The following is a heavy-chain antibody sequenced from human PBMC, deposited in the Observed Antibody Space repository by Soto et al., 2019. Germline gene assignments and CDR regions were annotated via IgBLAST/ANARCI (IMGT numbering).Heavy chain of an antibody. CDR3: ARRGSVPYYYYGLDV. J-gene: IGHJ6*02. V-gene: IGHV1-18*01. CDR1: GYTFSTSG. D-gene: IGHD3-10*01. CDR2: ISTYNGDT. Sequence: QVQLVQSGPELKKPGASVKVSCKASGYTFSTSGISWVRQAPGQGLEWMGWISTYNGDTNYAQKFQGRVTMTTDTSPSAAYMELRSRRSDDTAVYYCARRGSVPYYYYGLDVWGQGTTVTVSS.